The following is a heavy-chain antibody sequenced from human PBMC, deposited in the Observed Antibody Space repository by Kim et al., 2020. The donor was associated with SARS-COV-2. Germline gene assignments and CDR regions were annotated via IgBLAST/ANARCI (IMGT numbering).Heavy chain of an antibody. V-gene: IGHV3-30*18. J-gene: IGHJ4*01. D-gene: IGHD3-10*01. CDR2: ISYDGSNK. CDR3: AKNLGLRFGELFGACDY. Sequence: GGSLRLSCAASGFTFSSYGMHWVRQAPGKGLEWVAVISYDGSNKYYADSVKGRFTISRDNSKNTLYLQMNSLRAEDTAVYYCAKNLGLRFGELFGACDY. CDR1: GFTFSSYG.